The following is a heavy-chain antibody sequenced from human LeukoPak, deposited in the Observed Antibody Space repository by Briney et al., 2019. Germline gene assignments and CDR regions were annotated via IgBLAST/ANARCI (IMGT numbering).Heavy chain of an antibody. CDR2: INPSGGST. D-gene: IGHD2-8*01. J-gene: IGHJ4*02. CDR1: GYTFTIYY. V-gene: IGHV1-46*01. Sequence: ASVTVSFKASGYTFTIYYMHWVRQAPGQGLEWMGIINPSGGSTSYAQKFQGRVTMTRDTSTSTVYMELSSLRSEDTAVYYCARDCTNGVCSIPFDYWGQGTLVTVSS. CDR3: ARDCTNGVCSIPFDY.